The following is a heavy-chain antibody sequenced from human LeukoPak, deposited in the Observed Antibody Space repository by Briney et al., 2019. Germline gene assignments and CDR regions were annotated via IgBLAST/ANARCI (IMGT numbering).Heavy chain of an antibody. D-gene: IGHD3-10*01. CDR2: IYYSGST. Sequence: PSETLSLTCTVSGGSISSYYWSWIRQPPGKGLEWIGYIYYSGSTNYNPSLTSRVTISVDTSKNQFSLKLSSVTAADTAVYYCARGYAYGSGSYDYWGQGTLVTVSS. CDR3: ARGYAYGSGSYDY. CDR1: GGSISSYY. V-gene: IGHV4-59*01. J-gene: IGHJ4*02.